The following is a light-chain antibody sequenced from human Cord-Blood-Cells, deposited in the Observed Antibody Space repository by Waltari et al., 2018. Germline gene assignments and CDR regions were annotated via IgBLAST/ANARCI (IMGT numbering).Light chain of an antibody. J-gene: IGLJ2*01. CDR2: EGS. CDR1: SSDVGSYNL. Sequence: QSALTQPASVSGSPGQSITISCTGTSSDVGSYNLVSWYQQHPGKASKLMIYEGSKRPSGVANRFAGSKSGTTASLTITGLQAEDEADYYCCSYAGSSTLVFGGGTKLTVL. CDR3: CSYAGSSTLV. V-gene: IGLV2-23*01.